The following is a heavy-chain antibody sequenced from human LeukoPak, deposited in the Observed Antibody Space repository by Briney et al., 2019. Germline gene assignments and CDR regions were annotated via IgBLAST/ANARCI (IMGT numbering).Heavy chain of an antibody. V-gene: IGHV3-48*03. CDR2: ISGNDPTI. CDR1: GFTFSSYE. J-gene: IGHJ6*03. CDR3: ARNAMGRDDYNDPAFYYYMDV. Sequence: GGSLRLSCAASGFTFSSYEMNWVRQAPGKGLEWVSYISGNDPTIYYADSVKGRFTISRDNAKNSLFLQMNSLTAGDTAVYFCARNAMGRDDYNDPAFYYYMDVWGKGTTVAISS. D-gene: IGHD5-24*01.